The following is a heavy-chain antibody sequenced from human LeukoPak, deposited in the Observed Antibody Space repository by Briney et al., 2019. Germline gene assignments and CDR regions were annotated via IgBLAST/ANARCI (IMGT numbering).Heavy chain of an antibody. V-gene: IGHV4-59*01. CDR1: GGSISSYY. J-gene: IGHJ4*02. CDR2: IYYSGST. D-gene: IGHD3-22*01. CDR3: ARGECYDSSGYYY. Sequence: PSETLSLTCTVSGGSISSYYWSWIRQPPGKGLEWIGYIYYSGSTNYNPSLKSRVTISVDTSKNQFSLKLSSVTAADTAVYYCARGECYDSSGYYYWGQGTLVTVSS.